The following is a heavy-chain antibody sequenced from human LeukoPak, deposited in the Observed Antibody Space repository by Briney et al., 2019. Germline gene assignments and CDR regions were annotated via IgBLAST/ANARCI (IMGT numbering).Heavy chain of an antibody. CDR2: ISWNSGSI. D-gene: IGHD2-2*01. J-gene: IGHJ4*02. CDR3: AKDARYCSSTSCYFFDY. Sequence: SGGSLRLSCAASGFTFDDYAMHWVRQAPGKGLEWVSGISWNSGSIGYADSVKGRFTISRDNAKNSLYLQMNSLRAEDTALYYCAKDARYCSSTSCYFFDYWGQGTLVTVFS. CDR1: GFTFDDYA. V-gene: IGHV3-9*01.